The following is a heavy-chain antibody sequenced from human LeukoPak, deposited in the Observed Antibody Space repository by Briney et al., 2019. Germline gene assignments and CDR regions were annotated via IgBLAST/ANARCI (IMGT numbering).Heavy chain of an antibody. D-gene: IGHD6-13*01. CDR3: AKDGSSSSFGY. J-gene: IGHJ4*02. CDR2: ISYDGSNK. CDR1: GFTFSSCG. V-gene: IGHV3-30*18. Sequence: PGRSLRLSCAASGFTFSSCGMHWVRQAPGKGLEWVAVISYDGSNKYYADSVKGRFTISRDNSKNTLYLQMNSLRAEDTAVYYCAKDGSSSSFGYWGQGTLVTVSS.